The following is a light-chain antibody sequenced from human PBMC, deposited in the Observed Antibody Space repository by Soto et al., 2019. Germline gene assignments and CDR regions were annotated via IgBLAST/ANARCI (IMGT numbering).Light chain of an antibody. CDR3: SSYTSSSTLPYV. CDR2: DVS. CDR1: SSDVGGYNY. V-gene: IGLV2-14*01. J-gene: IGLJ1*01. Sequence: QSALTQPPSVSGSPGQSITISCTGTSSDVGGYNYVSWYQQHPGKAPKLMIYDVSNRPSGVSNRFSGSKSGNTASLTISGVQAEDEDDYYCSSYTSSSTLPYVFGTGTKVTVL.